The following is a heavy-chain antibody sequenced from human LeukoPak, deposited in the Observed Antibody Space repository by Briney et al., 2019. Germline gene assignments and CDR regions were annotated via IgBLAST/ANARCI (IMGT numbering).Heavy chain of an antibody. CDR3: AALPIFGVVIMPAWY. CDR2: IVVGSGNT. CDR1: GFTFTSSA. V-gene: IGHV1-58*01. J-gene: IGHJ4*02. D-gene: IGHD3-3*01. Sequence: ASVKVSCKASGFTFTSSAVQWVRQARGQRLEWIGWIVVGSGNTNYAQKFQERVTTTRDMSTSTAYMELSSLRSEDTAVYYCAALPIFGVVIMPAWYWGQGTLVTVSS.